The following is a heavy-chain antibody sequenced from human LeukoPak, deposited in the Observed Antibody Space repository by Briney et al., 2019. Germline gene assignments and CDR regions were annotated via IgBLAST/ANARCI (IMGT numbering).Heavy chain of an antibody. CDR2: INEDGSGN. J-gene: IGHJ4*02. Sequence: GESLRLTCTASGLTFRSYWMTWVRQAPGKGLEWVANINEDGSGNYYVDSVKGRFTISRDNSKNTLYLQMNSLRAEDTAVYYCARGCSSPSCYGFDYWGQGTLVTVSS. CDR1: GLTFRSYW. V-gene: IGHV3-7*03. CDR3: ARGCSSPSCYGFDY. D-gene: IGHD2-2*01.